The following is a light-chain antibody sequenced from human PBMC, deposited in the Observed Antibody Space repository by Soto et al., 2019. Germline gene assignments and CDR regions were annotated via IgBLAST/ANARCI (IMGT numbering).Light chain of an antibody. CDR1: QSVSRDY. CDR2: AAS. Sequence: EIVLAQSPGTLSLSPGQRATLSCRASQSVSRDYVAWYQHKPGQAPRLLIYAASSRPSGIPDRFGGSGSGTDITLTISRLEPEEFALYYCQQYGSSPVTFGGGTRVEFK. CDR3: QQYGSSPVT. V-gene: IGKV3-20*01. J-gene: IGKJ4*01.